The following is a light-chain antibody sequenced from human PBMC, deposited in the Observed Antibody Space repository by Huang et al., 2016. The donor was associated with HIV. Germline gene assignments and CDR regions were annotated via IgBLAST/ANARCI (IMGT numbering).Light chain of an antibody. CDR3: QQSYRTPDT. V-gene: IGKV1-39*01. Sequence: DIQMTQSPSSLSASVGDRVTITCRASQSITTSLNWYQQRPGKAPKLLIYDASTLQSGVPSRFSGSGSGKDFTLTISSLQPEDFATYHCQQSYRTPDTFGQGTKVEIK. CDR2: DAS. J-gene: IGKJ1*01. CDR1: QSITTS.